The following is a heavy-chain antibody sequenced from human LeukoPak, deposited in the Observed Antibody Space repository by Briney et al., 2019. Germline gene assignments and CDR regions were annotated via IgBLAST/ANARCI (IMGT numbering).Heavy chain of an antibody. Sequence: GGSLRLSCAASGFTFSSYAMSWVRQSPGKGLEWVSAISGSGGSTYYADSVKVRFTISRDNSKNTLYLQMNSLRAEDTAVYYCAKFPPSVTILSDDAFDIWGQGTMVTVSS. J-gene: IGHJ3*02. D-gene: IGHD4-17*01. CDR3: AKFPPSVTILSDDAFDI. CDR1: GFTFSSYA. CDR2: ISGSGGST. V-gene: IGHV3-23*01.